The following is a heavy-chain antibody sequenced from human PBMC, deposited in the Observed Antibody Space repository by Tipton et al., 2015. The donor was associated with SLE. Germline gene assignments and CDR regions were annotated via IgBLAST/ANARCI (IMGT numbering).Heavy chain of an antibody. Sequence: SLRLSCAASGFTFSSYAMHWVRQAPGKGLEWVAVISYDGSNKYYADSVKGRFTISRDNSKNTLYLQMNSLRAEDTAVYYCAALLHSGYSRSGADYWGQGTLVTVSS. CDR2: ISYDGSNK. CDR3: AALLHSGYSRSGADY. CDR1: GFTFSSYA. V-gene: IGHV3-30*04. J-gene: IGHJ4*02. D-gene: IGHD6-13*01.